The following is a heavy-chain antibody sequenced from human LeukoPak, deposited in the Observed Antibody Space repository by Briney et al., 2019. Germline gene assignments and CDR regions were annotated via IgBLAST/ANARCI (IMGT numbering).Heavy chain of an antibody. V-gene: IGHV1-8*01. D-gene: IGHD2-2*01. Sequence: EASVKVSCKASGYTFTSYDMNWVRQATGQGLEWMGWMNPNSGNTGYAQKFQGRVTMTRNNSISTAYMELSSLRSEDTAVYYCARSRVVPAAIHRANWFDPWGQGTLVTVSS. J-gene: IGHJ5*02. CDR2: MNPNSGNT. CDR3: ARSRVVPAAIHRANWFDP. CDR1: GYTFTSYD.